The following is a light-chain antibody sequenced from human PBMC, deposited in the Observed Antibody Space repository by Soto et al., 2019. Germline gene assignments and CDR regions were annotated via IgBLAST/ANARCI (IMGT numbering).Light chain of an antibody. V-gene: IGLV2-23*01. CDR1: SSDVGSYNL. CDR3: CSYAGSSTLYV. J-gene: IGLJ1*01. Sequence: QSVLTQPASVSGSPGQSTTISCTGTSSDVGSYNLVSWYQQHPGKAPKLMIYEGSKRPSGVSNRFSGSKSGNTASLTISGLQAEDEADYYCCSYAGSSTLYVLGTGTKVTVL. CDR2: EGS.